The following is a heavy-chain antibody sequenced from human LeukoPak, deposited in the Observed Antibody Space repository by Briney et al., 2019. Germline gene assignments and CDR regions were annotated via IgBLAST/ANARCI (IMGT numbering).Heavy chain of an antibody. V-gene: IGHV1-2*02. Sequence: ASVKVFCKASGYTFTGYYMHWVRQAPGQGLEWMGWIDPNSGGTNYAQKFPGRVTMTNDTSISTAYMELSRLRSDDTAVYWCARGYSSGSSYYFDYWGQGTLVTVPS. J-gene: IGHJ4*02. CDR2: IDPNSGGT. CDR1: GYTFTGYY. D-gene: IGHD6-19*01. CDR3: ARGYSSGSSYYFDY.